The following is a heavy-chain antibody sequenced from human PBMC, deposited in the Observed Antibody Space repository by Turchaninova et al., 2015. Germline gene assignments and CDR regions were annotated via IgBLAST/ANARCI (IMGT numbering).Heavy chain of an antibody. Sequence: QVQLQQWGAGLLKPSETLSLTCAVYGGSFSGYYWSWIRQPPWMGLEWIGEINHSGSTNYNPYLKSRVPISVDTSKNQFSLKLSSVAAADTAVYYCARGGAGTTVDYWGQGTLVTVSS. CDR2: INHSGST. V-gene: IGHV4-34*01. CDR1: GGSFSGYY. CDR3: ARGGAGTTVDY. D-gene: IGHD1-7*01. J-gene: IGHJ4*02.